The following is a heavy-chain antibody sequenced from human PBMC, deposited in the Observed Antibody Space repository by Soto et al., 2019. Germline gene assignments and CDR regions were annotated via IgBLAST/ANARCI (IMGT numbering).Heavy chain of an antibody. V-gene: IGHV4-31*03. J-gene: IGHJ4*02. CDR1: GGSISSGGYY. CDR3: ATSYGNAWYTY. D-gene: IGHD6-13*01. CDR2: IYYSGST. Sequence: SETLSLTCTVSGGSISSGGYYWSWIREHPGEGLEWIGYIYYSGSTHYNPSLKSRVTISVDTSKNQFSLQLPSVTAADTAVYYCATSYGNAWYTYWGQGTQVTVSS.